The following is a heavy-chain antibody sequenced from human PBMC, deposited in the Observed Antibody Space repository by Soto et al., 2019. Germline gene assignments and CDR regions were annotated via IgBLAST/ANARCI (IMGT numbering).Heavy chain of an antibody. J-gene: IGHJ4*02. V-gene: IGHV1-3*01. CDR2: VNVGNGDT. CDR3: ARGAGPGSWLFDF. Sequence: QVQLVQSGAEVKTPGASVRVSCKAFGYSFTNHAIHWVRRAPGQSLEWLGIVNVGNGDTRYSQPFQDRVTLTRDISASTAYMELRSLTSQDTAVYYCARGAGPGSWLFDFWGQGTLVTVSA. CDR1: GYSFTNHA. D-gene: IGHD3-10*01.